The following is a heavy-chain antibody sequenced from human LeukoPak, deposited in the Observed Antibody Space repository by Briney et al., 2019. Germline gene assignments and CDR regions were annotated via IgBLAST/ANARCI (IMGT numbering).Heavy chain of an antibody. CDR3: ARAREDAFDI. V-gene: IGHV4-30-4*01. CDR2: IYYSGST. J-gene: IGHJ3*02. CDR1: GGSISSGDYY. Sequence: SETLSLTCTVSGGSISSGDYYWSWIRQPPGKGLEWIGYIYYSGSTYYNPSLKSRVTISVDTSKDQFSLKLSSVTAADTAVYYCARAREDAFDIWGQGTMVTVSS.